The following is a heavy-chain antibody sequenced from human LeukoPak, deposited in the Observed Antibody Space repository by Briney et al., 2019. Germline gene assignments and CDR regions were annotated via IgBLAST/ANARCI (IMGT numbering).Heavy chain of an antibody. CDR1: GYTFTDYY. Sequence: GASVKVSCKASGYTFTDYYMHWVRQAPAQGLEWMAWISPDSVEKKYAQKFQGRVTMTRDTSISTAYMELSRLTSDDTAVYYCARKRGVGVATNAFDIWGQGTMVAVSS. CDR3: ARKRGVGVATNAFDI. CDR2: ISPDSVEK. V-gene: IGHV1-2*02. J-gene: IGHJ3*02. D-gene: IGHD3-3*01.